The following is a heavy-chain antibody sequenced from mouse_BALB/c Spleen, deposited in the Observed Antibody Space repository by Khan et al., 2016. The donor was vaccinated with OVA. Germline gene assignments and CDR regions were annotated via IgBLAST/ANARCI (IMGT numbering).Heavy chain of an antibody. D-gene: IGHD2-3*01. CDR2: IWADGGT. V-gene: IGHV2-9*02. CDR3: DRRDDGEPEWYFDV. CDR1: GFSLTSYS. Sequence: QVQLKQSGPGLVAPSQSLSITCTVSGFSLTSYSVHWVRQPPGKGLEWLGVIWADGGTNYNSALMSRLSITTANFKSPVFLKMNSLQSDDTARYDCDRRDDGEPEWYFDVWGAGTTVTVSA. J-gene: IGHJ1*01.